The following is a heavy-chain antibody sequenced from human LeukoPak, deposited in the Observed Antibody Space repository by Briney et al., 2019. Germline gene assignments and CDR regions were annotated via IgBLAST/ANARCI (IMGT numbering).Heavy chain of an antibody. CDR2: ISGSGGST. D-gene: IGHD4-17*01. Sequence: PGGSLRLSCAASGFTFSSYAMSWVRQAPGKGLEWVSAISGSGGSTYYADSVKGRFTISRDNFKNTLYLQMNSLRAEDTAVYYCAKGGYGDYDDYYYGMDVWGKGTTVTVSS. J-gene: IGHJ6*04. CDR3: AKGGYGDYDDYYYGMDV. CDR1: GFTFSSYA. V-gene: IGHV3-23*01.